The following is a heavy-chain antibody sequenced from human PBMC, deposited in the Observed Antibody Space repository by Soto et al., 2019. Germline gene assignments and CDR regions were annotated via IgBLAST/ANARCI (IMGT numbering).Heavy chain of an antibody. J-gene: IGHJ4*02. Sequence: SVKVSCEASGGTVSSYSISWVRQAPGQGLEWMGGIIPIFGTANYAQKFQGRVTITADESTSTAYMELSSLRSEDTAVYYCARGTPHLSPGSLHYSRQGTPVTLS. CDR2: IIPIFGTA. V-gene: IGHV1-69*13. CDR3: ARGTPHLSPGSLHY. CDR1: GGTVSSYS.